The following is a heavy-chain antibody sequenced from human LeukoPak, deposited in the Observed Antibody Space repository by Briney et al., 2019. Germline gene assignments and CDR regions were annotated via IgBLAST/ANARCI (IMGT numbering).Heavy chain of an antibody. D-gene: IGHD2-21*02. V-gene: IGHV3-48*01. CDR1: GFRFSSYD. Sequence: GGSLRLSCVGSGFRFSSYDMNWVRQAPGRGLEWLSYLTRTSSATWYADSVKGRFTIFRDNAKSSLYLQMNSLKTEDTAVYYCTRAFGGPYCGGDCSYFDYWGQGTLVTVSS. CDR2: LTRTSSAT. CDR3: TRAFGGPYCGGDCSYFDY. J-gene: IGHJ4*02.